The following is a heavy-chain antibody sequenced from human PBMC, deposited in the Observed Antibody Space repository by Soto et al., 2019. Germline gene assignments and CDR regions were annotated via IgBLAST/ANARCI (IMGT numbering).Heavy chain of an antibody. CDR3: ASSRDRSRSIAAAGTIDY. Sequence: GGSLRLSCAASGFTFSSYAMHWVRQAPGKGLEWVAVISYDGSNKYYADSVKGRFTISRDNSENTLYLQMNSLRAEDTAVYYCASSRDRSRSIAAAGTIDYWGQGTLVTVSS. CDR1: GFTFSSYA. V-gene: IGHV3-30-3*01. CDR2: ISYDGSNK. J-gene: IGHJ4*02. D-gene: IGHD6-13*01.